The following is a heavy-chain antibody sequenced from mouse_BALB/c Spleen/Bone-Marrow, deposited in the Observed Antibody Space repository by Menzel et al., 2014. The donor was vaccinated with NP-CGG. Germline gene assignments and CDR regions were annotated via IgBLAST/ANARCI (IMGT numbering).Heavy chain of an antibody. CDR1: GYTFTSYT. CDR3: AREGLRAWFVY. CDR2: INPSSDYT. Sequence: LQQSGAELARPGASVKMSCKASGYTFTSYTIHWVKQRPGQGLEWIGYINPSSDYTNYNQKFKDKATLTADKSSSTAYMQLSSLTSEDSAVYYCAREGLRAWFVYWGQGTLVTVSA. D-gene: IGHD2-4*01. J-gene: IGHJ3*01. V-gene: IGHV1-4*01.